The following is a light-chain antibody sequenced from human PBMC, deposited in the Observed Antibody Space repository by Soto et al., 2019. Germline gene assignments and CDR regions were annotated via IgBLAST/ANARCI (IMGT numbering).Light chain of an antibody. CDR3: QQRSNWPPRFT. CDR1: QSVSRY. CDR2: DAS. Sequence: EIVLTQSPATLSLSPGERATLSCRASQSVSRYLAWYQQKPGQAPGLLIYDASNRATGIPARFSGSGSGTDFTLSISSLEPEDFAVYYCQQRSNWPPRFTFGPGTKVDIK. V-gene: IGKV3-11*01. J-gene: IGKJ3*01.